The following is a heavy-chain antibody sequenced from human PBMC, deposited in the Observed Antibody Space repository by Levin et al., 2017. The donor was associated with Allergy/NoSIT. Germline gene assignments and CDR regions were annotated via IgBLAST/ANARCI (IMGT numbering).Heavy chain of an antibody. Sequence: KPGGSLRLSCKVSGYTLTELSMHWVRQAPGKGLEWMGGFDPEDGETIYAQKFQGRVTMTEDTSTDTAYMELSSLRSGDTAVYYCATNDLAVAGTGGYWGQGTLVTVSS. CDR3: ATNDLAVAGTGGY. J-gene: IGHJ4*02. CDR1: GYTLTELS. D-gene: IGHD6-19*01. CDR2: FDPEDGET. V-gene: IGHV1-24*01.